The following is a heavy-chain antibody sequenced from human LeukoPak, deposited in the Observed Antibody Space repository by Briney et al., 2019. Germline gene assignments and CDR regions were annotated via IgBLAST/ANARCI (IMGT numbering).Heavy chain of an antibody. J-gene: IGHJ3*02. CDR2: IYPGDSDT. V-gene: IGHV5-51*01. CDR3: ARSRDYGDYEVSFAFDI. CDR1: GYRFTSYW. D-gene: IGHD4-17*01. Sequence: GESLKISFKGSGYRFTSYWIGWGRPRPGKGLEWMGIIYPGDSDTTYSPSFQGQVTISADKSISTAYLQWSSLKASDTAMYYCARSRDYGDYEVSFAFDIWGQGTMVTVSS.